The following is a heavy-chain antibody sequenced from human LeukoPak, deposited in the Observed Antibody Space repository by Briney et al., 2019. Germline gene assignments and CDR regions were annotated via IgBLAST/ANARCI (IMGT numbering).Heavy chain of an antibody. Sequence: PGGSLRLSCAASGFTFSSYSMNWVRQAPGKGLEWVSYISSSSSTIYYADSVKGRFTIPRDNAKNSLYLQMNSLRAEDTAVYYCAREGGPYYDFWSGYYWGQGTLVTVSS. CDR1: GFTFSSYS. CDR3: AREGGPYYDFWSGYY. D-gene: IGHD3-3*01. V-gene: IGHV3-48*01. CDR2: ISSSSSTI. J-gene: IGHJ4*02.